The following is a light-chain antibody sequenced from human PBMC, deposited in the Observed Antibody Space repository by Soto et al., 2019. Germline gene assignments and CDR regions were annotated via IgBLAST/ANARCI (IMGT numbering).Light chain of an antibody. V-gene: IGKV3-20*01. CDR2: GSS. CDR3: QQYGNSPPYT. Sequence: EVVLTQSPGTLSLSPGERATLSCRASQSVSNNYLAWYQQKPGQAPRLLIFGSSDRATGIPDRFSGSGSGTDFTLTISRLEPEDFAVYYCQQYGNSPPYTFCQGTKLEIK. CDR1: QSVSNNY. J-gene: IGKJ2*01.